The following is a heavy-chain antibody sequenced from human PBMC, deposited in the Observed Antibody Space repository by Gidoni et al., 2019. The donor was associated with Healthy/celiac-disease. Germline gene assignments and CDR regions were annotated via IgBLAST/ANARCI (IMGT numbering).Heavy chain of an antibody. V-gene: IGHV3-7*01. CDR1: GFTVSSYW. CDR2: IKQDGSEK. J-gene: IGHJ6*02. CDR3: ARNHLEWLFYYYYYGMDV. Sequence: EVQLVESGGGWVQPGGSLRPSCAASGFTVSSYWMSWVRQAPGKGLEWVANIKQDGSEKYYVDSVKGRFTISRDNAKNSLYLQMNSLRAEDTAVYYCARNHLEWLFYYYYYGMDVWGQGTTVTVSS. D-gene: IGHD3-3*01.